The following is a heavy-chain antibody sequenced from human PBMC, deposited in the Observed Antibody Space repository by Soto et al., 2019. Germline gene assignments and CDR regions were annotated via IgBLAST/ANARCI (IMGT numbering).Heavy chain of an antibody. CDR2: VNGDGSST. CDR3: ARDSSGSCDY. CDR1: GFTFSNYW. V-gene: IGHV3-74*01. Sequence: EVQLVESGGGLVQPGGSLRLSCAASGFTFSNYWMHWVRQAPGEGLVWVSRVNGDGSSTSYADSVKGRFTVSRDSAKSTLYLPVISLRAEDTAVYFCARDSSGSCDYWGQGTLVTVPS. J-gene: IGHJ4*02.